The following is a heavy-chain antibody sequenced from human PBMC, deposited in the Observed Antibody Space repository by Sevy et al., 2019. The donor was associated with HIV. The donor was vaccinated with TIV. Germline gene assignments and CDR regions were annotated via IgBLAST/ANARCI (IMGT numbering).Heavy chain of an antibody. CDR1: GDSVSSNSAA. J-gene: IGHJ5*02. D-gene: IGHD6-13*01. V-gene: IGHV6-1*01. CDR2: TFYRSKWYN. CDR3: ARDLGSSLNWFDP. Sequence: KQSQTLSLTCAISGDSVSSNSAAWNWIRQSPSRGLEWLGRTFYRSKWYNDYAVSVKSRITINPDTSKNQFSLQLNAVTPDDTAVYYCARDLGSSLNWFDPWGQGTLVTVSS.